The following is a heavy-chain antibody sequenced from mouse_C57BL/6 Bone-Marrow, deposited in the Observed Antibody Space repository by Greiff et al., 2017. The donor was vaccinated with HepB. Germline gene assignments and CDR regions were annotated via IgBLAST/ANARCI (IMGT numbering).Heavy chain of an antibody. Sequence: EVHLVESGGDLVKPGGSLKLSCAASGFTFSSYGMSWVRQTPDKRLEWVATISSGGSYTYYPDSVKGRFTISRDNAKNTLYLQMSSLKSEDTAMYYCARRYGPHFDYWGQGTTLTVSS. CDR2: ISSGGSYT. CDR1: GFTFSSYG. J-gene: IGHJ2*01. V-gene: IGHV5-6*01. CDR3: ARRYGPHFDY. D-gene: IGHD1-2*01.